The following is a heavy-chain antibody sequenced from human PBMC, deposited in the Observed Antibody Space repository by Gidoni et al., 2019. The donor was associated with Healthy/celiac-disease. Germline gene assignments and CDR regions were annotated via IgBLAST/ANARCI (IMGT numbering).Heavy chain of an antibody. D-gene: IGHD5-12*01. CDR1: GFTLSSYS. CDR3: AREYSGYDRVWGYYFDY. J-gene: IGHJ4*02. CDR2: ISSSSSYI. V-gene: IGHV3-21*01. Sequence: EVQLVESGGGLVKPGGSLRLSCAASGFTLSSYSRNWVRQAPGKGLEWVSSISSSSSYIYYADSGKGRFTISRDNAKNSLYLQMNSLRAEDTAVYYCAREYSGYDRVWGYYFDYWGQGTLVTVSS.